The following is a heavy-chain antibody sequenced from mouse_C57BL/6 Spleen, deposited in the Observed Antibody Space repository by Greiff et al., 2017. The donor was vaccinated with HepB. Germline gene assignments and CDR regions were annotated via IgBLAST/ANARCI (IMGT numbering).Heavy chain of an antibody. V-gene: IGHV1-81*01. D-gene: IGHD1-1*01. CDR2: IYPRSGNT. CDR3: AREENYYEDFDY. Sequence: QVQLQQSGAELARPGASVKLSCKASGYTFTSYGISWVKQRTGQGLEWIGEIYPRSGNTYYNEKFKGKATLTADKSSSTAYMELRSLTSEDSAVYFCAREENYYEDFDYWGQGTTLTVSS. J-gene: IGHJ2*01. CDR1: GYTFTSYG.